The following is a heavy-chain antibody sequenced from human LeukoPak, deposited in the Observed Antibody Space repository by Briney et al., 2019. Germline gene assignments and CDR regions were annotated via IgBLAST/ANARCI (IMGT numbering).Heavy chain of an antibody. CDR3: ALEYYYDSSGYSRFAFDI. J-gene: IGHJ3*02. CDR1: GYSSTNYG. D-gene: IGHD3-22*01. CDR2: IHIYRGNT. Sequence: GASVKVSCKASGYSSTNYGISWVRQAPGQGLEWMGWIHIYRGNTNYAQKFQGRVTMTRDTSISTAYMELSRLRSDDTAVYYCALEYYYDSSGYSRFAFDIWGQGTMVTVSS. V-gene: IGHV1-18*01.